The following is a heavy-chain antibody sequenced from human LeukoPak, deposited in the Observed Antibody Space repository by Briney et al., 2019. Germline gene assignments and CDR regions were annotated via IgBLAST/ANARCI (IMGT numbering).Heavy chain of an antibody. CDR3: ARERGRGRDSPWFDY. Sequence: TGGSLRLSCAASGFIVSGDFMSWVRQAPGKGLEWVSVIYSDGSTYHADSVKGRFTISRDNSKNTLDLQMTGLRAEDTAVYYCARERGRGRDSPWFDYWGQGTLVTVSS. CDR2: IYSDGST. V-gene: IGHV3-53*01. D-gene: IGHD1-26*01. CDR1: GFIVSGDF. J-gene: IGHJ4*02.